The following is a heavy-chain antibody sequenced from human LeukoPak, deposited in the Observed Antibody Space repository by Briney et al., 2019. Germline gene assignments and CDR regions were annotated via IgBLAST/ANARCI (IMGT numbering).Heavy chain of an antibody. CDR2: ISNDGGGT. D-gene: IGHD3-22*01. CDR3: AKGSSGYFADL. Sequence: GGSLRLSCAASGFIFNNYGLMWVRLAPGKGLECVSAISNDGGGTQYADFVEGRFTISRDNSKNTLFLQMSSLRAEDTALYYCAKGSSGYFADLWGQGTLVTVSS. V-gene: IGHV3-23*01. J-gene: IGHJ5*02. CDR1: GFIFNNYG.